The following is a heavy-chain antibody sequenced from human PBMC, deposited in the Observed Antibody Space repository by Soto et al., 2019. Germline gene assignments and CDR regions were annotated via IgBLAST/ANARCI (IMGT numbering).Heavy chain of an antibody. CDR2: MYSGGST. V-gene: IGHV3-66*01. D-gene: IGHD2-2*01. J-gene: IGHJ6*02. Sequence: EVQLVESGGGLVQPGGSLRLSCAASGLTVSSNYMSWVRQAPGKGLEWVSVMYSGGSTYYADSEKGRFIISRDNYKNTLYLQMDSLRVEDTAVYYCARDSSLHQPLFYGMDVWGQGTTVTVSS. CDR1: GLTVSSNY. CDR3: ARDSSLHQPLFYGMDV.